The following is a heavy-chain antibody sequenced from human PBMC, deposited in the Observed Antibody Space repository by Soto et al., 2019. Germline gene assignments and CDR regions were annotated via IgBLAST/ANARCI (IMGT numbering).Heavy chain of an antibody. CDR1: GGSISSSSYY. J-gene: IGHJ4*02. V-gene: IGHV4-39*01. Sequence: QLQLQESGPGLVKPSETLSLTCTVSGGSISSSSYYWGWIRQPPGKGLEWIGSIYYSGSTYYNPCLKSRVAISVDTSKNQFSLKVSSVTAADTAVYYCAITYYYDSSGYSFINYFDYWGQGTLVTVSS. D-gene: IGHD3-22*01. CDR3: AITYYYDSSGYSFINYFDY. CDR2: IYYSGST.